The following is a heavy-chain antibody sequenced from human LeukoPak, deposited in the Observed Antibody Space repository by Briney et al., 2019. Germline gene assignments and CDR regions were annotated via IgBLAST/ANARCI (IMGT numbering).Heavy chain of an antibody. J-gene: IGHJ4*02. Sequence: GGTLRLSCAASGFTFSSYGMSWVRQAPGKGLEWVASINPDGSEKYSVDSVKGRFTISRDNAKNSLYLQMNSLRAEDTAVYYCAKSGIQLWSGGLDIWGQGTLVTVSS. V-gene: IGHV3-7*01. CDR1: GFTFSSYG. CDR2: INPDGSEK. D-gene: IGHD5-18*01. CDR3: AKSGIQLWSGGLDI.